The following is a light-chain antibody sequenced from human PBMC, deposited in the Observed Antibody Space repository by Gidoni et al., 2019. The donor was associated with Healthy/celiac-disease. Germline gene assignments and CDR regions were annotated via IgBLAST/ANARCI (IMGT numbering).Light chain of an antibody. CDR2: GAS. J-gene: IGKJ1*01. V-gene: IGKV3-20*01. CDR3: QQYGSSPWT. Sequence: GERTTLSCRASQSVSSSYLAWYQQKPGQAPRLLIYGASSRATGIPDRFSGSGSGTDFTLTISRLEPEDFAVYYCQQYGSSPWTFGQWTKVEIK. CDR1: QSVSSSY.